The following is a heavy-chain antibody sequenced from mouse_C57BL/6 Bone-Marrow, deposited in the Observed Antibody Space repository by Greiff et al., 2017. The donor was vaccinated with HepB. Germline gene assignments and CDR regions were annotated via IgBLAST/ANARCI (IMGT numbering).Heavy chain of an antibody. V-gene: IGHV1-19*01. CDR3: ARCNYYGSTDAMDY. CDR2: INPYNGGT. J-gene: IGHJ4*01. CDR1: GYTFTDYY. D-gene: IGHD1-1*01. Sequence: VQLQQSGPVLVKPGASVKMSCKASGYTFTDYYMNWVKQSHGKSLEWIGVINPYNGGTSYNQKFKGKATLTVDKSSSTAYMELNSLTSEDSAVYYCARCNYYGSTDAMDYWGQGTSVTVSS.